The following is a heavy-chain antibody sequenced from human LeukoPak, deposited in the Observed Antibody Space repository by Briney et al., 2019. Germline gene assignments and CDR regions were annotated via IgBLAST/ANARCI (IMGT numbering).Heavy chain of an antibody. CDR2: IRSKANSYAT. CDR3: TRHPGYSGRYYRYFQH. CDR1: GFSFSGSA. D-gene: IGHD3-10*01. J-gene: IGHJ1*01. V-gene: IGHV3-73*01. Sequence: GGSLRLSCAASGFSFSGSAMHWVRQASGKGLEWVGRIRSKANSYATAYAASVKGRFTISRDDSKNTAYLQMNSLKTEDTAVYYCTRHPGYSGRYYRYFQHWGQGTLVTVSS.